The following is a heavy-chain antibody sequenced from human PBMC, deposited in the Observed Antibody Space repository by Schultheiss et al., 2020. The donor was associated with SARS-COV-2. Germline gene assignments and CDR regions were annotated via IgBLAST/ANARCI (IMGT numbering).Heavy chain of an antibody. V-gene: IGHV3-13*04. CDR1: GFTFSNHD. J-gene: IGHJ4*02. CDR3: VKDRGVTTYYFDY. Sequence: GESLKISCAASGFTFSNHDMHWVRQGIGKGLAWVSIIGTAGDTYYPASVKGRITISRDNSKNTLYLQMNSLRAEDTAVYYCVKDRGVTTYYFDYWGQGTLVTVSS. D-gene: IGHD4-17*01. CDR2: IGTAGDT.